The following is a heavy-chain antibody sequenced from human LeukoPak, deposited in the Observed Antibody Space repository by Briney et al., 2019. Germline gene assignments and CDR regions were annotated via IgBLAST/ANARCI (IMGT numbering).Heavy chain of an antibody. CDR2: IYYSGST. CDR1: GGSISSSSYY. J-gene: IGHJ6*03. Sequence: PSETLSLTCIVSGGSISSSSYYWGWIRQPPGKGLEWIGSIYYSGSTCYNPSLKSRVTISVDTSKNQFSLKLSSVTAADTAVYYCARVSLSPPGYYYYYMDVWGKGTTVTVSS. CDR3: ARVSLSPPGYYYYYMDV. V-gene: IGHV4-39*07.